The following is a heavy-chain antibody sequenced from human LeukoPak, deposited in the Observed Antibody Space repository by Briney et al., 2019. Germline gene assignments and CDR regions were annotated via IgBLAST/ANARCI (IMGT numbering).Heavy chain of an antibody. CDR3: ARDVTDTAMATDY. CDR2: INSDGRT. D-gene: IGHD5-18*01. V-gene: IGHV4-31*03. CDR1: GGSISSGGYY. Sequence: SQTLSLTCTVSGGSISSGGYYWSWIRQHPGKGLEWFGKINSDGRTYYNPSLKSRVTISVDTSKNHSSLKLSSVPAADTTVYYCARDVTDTAMATDYWGQGTLVTVSS. J-gene: IGHJ4*02.